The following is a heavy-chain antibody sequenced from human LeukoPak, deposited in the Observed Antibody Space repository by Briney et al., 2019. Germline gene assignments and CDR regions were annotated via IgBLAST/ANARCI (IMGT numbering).Heavy chain of an antibody. CDR2: IDPDTGGT. CDR1: GYTFSANY. J-gene: IGHJ5*02. V-gene: IGHV1-2*02. D-gene: IGHD2-21*02. Sequence: ASVKVPCRASGYTFSANYMHWGRQAPGQGLEWVGWIDPDTGGTHYGQKFQGRVSMTRDASISTAYMELSRLRSDATAVYFCARVTGSRGYETWGQGTLVTVSP. CDR3: ARVTGSRGYET.